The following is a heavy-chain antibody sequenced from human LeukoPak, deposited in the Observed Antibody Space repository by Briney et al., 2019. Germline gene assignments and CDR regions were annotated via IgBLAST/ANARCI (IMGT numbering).Heavy chain of an antibody. D-gene: IGHD3-16*02. CDR1: GFTFSSYG. Sequence: QPGRSLRLSCAASGFTFSSYGMHWVRQAPGKGLEWVAVIWYDGRNKFYADSLKGRFTISRDNSKNTLYLQMNSLRAEDTAVYYCARVNRGDAFDIWGQGTLSSVSS. CDR2: IWYDGRNK. V-gene: IGHV3-33*01. CDR3: ARVNRGDAFDI. J-gene: IGHJ3*02.